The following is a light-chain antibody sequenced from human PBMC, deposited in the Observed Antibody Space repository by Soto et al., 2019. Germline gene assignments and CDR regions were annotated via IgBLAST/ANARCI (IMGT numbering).Light chain of an antibody. CDR1: SSDVGGYNY. CDR3: SSYTSTNTVI. Sequence: QSALTQPASVSGSPGQSITISCTGTSSDVGGYNYVSWYQHHPGKAPKLMIYDVSNRPSGVSNRFSGSKSGNTASLTISGLQAEDEADYYFSSYTSTNTVIFGGGTKVTVL. CDR2: DVS. V-gene: IGLV2-14*03. J-gene: IGLJ2*01.